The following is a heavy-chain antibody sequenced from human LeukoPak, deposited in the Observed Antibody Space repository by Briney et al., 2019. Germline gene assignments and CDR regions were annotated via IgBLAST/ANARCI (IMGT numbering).Heavy chain of an antibody. V-gene: IGHV3-23*01. CDR2: ISGSGGST. CDR3: AKEWAYCGGDCYPPEYFQH. Sequence: PGRSLRLSCAASGFTFSSYAMSWVRQAPGKGLEWVSAISGSGGSTYYADSVKGRFTISRDNSKNTLYLQMNSLRAEDTAVYYCAKEWAYCGGDCYPPEYFQHWGQGTLVTVSS. CDR1: GFTFSSYA. J-gene: IGHJ1*01. D-gene: IGHD2-21*02.